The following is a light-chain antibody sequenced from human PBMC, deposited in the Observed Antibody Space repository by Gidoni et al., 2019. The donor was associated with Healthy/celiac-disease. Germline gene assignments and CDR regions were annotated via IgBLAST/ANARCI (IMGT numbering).Light chain of an antibody. CDR2: AAS. V-gene: IGKV1-39*01. Sequence: DIEMTQSPSSLSASVGDRVTITCRASQSISSYLNWYQQKPGKAPKLLIYAASSLQSGVPSRFSGSGSGTDFTLTISSLQPEYFATYYCQQCYSTPYTFGQGTKLEIK. CDR3: QQCYSTPYT. CDR1: QSISSY. J-gene: IGKJ2*01.